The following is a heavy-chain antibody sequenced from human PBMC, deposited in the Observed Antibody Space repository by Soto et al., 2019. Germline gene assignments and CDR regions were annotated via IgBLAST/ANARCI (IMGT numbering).Heavy chain of an antibody. Sequence: QVQLRESGPGLVRPSETLSLTCTVSGGSITGYYWSWIRQPPGKGLEWIGYIDDSGTTTYNAALKSRVTISADTSKNPFSRNLRSVTAADTAVYYCARRHCGEGGYFFDFSGQGLLVTVSS. CDR1: GGSITGYY. D-gene: IGHD3-10*01. CDR2: IDDSGTT. CDR3: ARRHCGEGGYFFDF. J-gene: IGHJ4*02. V-gene: IGHV4-59*08.